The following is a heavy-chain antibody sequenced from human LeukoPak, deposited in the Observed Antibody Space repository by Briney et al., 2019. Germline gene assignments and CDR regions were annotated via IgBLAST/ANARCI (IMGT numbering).Heavy chain of an antibody. J-gene: IGHJ6*02. Sequence: GASVKVSCKAFGYTFTSYGISWVRQAPGQGLEWMGWISAYNGNTNYAQKLQGRVTMTTDTSTSTAYMELRSLRSDDTAVYYCAAYTMVRGVRYYYYGMDVWGQGTTVTVSS. CDR2: ISAYNGNT. V-gene: IGHV1-18*01. CDR3: AAYTMVRGVRYYYYGMDV. D-gene: IGHD3-10*01. CDR1: GYTFTSYG.